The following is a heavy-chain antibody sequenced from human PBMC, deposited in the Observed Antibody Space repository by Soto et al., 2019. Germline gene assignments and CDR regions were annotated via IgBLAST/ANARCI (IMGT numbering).Heavy chain of an antibody. Sequence: EVQLVESGGXLVQPGGSLRLSCATSGFTFSNSWMSWVRQAPGKGLEWVANIKQDGSEKYYVDSVKGRFTISRDNARNSLYLQMNSLRAEDTAVYYCAREFDYWGQGTLVTVSS. J-gene: IGHJ4*02. CDR1: GFTFSNSW. V-gene: IGHV3-7*04. CDR3: AREFDY. CDR2: IKQDGSEK.